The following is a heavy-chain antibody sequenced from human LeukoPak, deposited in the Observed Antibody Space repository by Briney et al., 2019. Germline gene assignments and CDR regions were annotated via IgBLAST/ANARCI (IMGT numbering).Heavy chain of an antibody. CDR1: GYTFSSYW. CDR3: ARVSHDFWSGYSYFDY. Sequence: GGSLRLSCAASGYTFSSYWMSWVRQAPGKGLEWVANIKQDGSEKYYVDSVKGRFTISRDNAKNSLYLQMNSLRAEDTAVYYCARVSHDFWSGYSYFDYRGQGTLVTVSS. J-gene: IGHJ4*02. D-gene: IGHD3-3*01. CDR2: IKQDGSEK. V-gene: IGHV3-7*03.